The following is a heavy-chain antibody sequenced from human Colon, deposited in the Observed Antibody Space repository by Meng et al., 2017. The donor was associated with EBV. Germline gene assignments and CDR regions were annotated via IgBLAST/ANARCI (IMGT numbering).Heavy chain of an antibody. D-gene: IGHD1-1*01. V-gene: IGHV7-4-1*02. CDR3: AREVESWFDP. Sequence: QVQLVQSGSELKKPXASVKVSCKASGYIFSTYAINWVRQAPGQGLEWMGWINTNTANPTYAQGFTGRFVFSLDTSVNTAYLQISNLKADDTAVYYCAREVESWFDPWGQGTLGTVSS. J-gene: IGHJ5*02. CDR1: GYIFSTYA. CDR2: INTNTANP.